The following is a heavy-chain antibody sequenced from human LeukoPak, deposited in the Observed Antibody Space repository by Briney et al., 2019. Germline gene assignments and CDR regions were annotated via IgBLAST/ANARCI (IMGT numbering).Heavy chain of an antibody. D-gene: IGHD2-21*02. V-gene: IGHV1-2*02. CDR2: INLNSGGT. CDR3: ATATGYCGGDCYSKGGYCFDY. Sequence: GASVTLSFNGSGSGFTVSYLHWIWLPPGPGLELMGCINLNSGGTNNAQTFHGRVTMTRDTSSSTAYMEMSRLRSDDTAVYYCATATGYCGGDCYSKGGYCFDYRGQGTLVTVSS. J-gene: IGHJ4*02. CDR1: GSGFTVSY.